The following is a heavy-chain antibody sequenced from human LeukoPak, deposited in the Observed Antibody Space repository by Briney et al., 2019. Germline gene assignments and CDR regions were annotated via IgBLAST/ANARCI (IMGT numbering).Heavy chain of an antibody. CDR3: ARDTAMVTDY. D-gene: IGHD5-18*01. CDR2: IIPILGIA. Sequence: SVKVSCKASGGTFSSYAISWVRQPPGQGLEWMGRIIPILGIANYAQQFQGRVTITADKSTSTAYMELSSLRSEDTAVYYCARDTAMVTDYWGQGTLVTVSA. J-gene: IGHJ4*02. V-gene: IGHV1-69*04. CDR1: GGTFSSYA.